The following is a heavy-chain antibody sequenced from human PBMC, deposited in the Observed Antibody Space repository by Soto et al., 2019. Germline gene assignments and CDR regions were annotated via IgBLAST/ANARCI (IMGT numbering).Heavy chain of an antibody. Sequence: SGPTLVNPTQTLTLTCTFSGFSLSTSGMRVSWIRQPPGKALEWLARIDWDDDKLYSTSPNTRLTIAKDTSNSYDVLTMTNMEPVDTATYYCARSIVAAGNRWFCPWGQGTLVTVSS. J-gene: IGHJ5*02. CDR2: IDWDDDK. CDR3: ARSIVAAGNRWFCP. V-gene: IGHV2-70*04. D-gene: IGHD6-13*01. CDR1: GFSLSTSGMR.